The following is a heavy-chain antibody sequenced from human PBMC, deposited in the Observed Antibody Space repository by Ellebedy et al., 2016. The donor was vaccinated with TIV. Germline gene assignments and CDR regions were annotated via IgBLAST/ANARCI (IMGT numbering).Heavy chain of an antibody. CDR3: ARDDSGSYW. CDR1: GYTLTGYC. V-gene: IGHV1-2*02. CDR2: INPNSGGT. Sequence: AASVKVSCKASGYTLTGYCIHWVRQAPGQGLEWTGWINPNSGGTNYAQKLQGRVTMTTDTSTSTAYMELRSLRSDDTAVYYCARDDSGSYWWGQGTLVTVSS. D-gene: IGHD1-26*01. J-gene: IGHJ4*02.